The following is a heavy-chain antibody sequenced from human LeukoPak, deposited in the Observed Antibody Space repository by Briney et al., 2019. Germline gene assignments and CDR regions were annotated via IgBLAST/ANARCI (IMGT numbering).Heavy chain of an antibody. CDR3: ARDSSNLRFLEWLLYDFDY. D-gene: IGHD3-3*01. CDR2: IKQDGSEK. V-gene: IGHV3-7*01. Sequence: PGGSLRLSCAASGFTFSSYWMSWVRQAPGKGLEWVANIKQDGSEKYYVDPVKGRFTISRDNAKNSLYLQMNSLRAEDTAVYYCARDSSNLRFLEWLLYDFDYWGQGTLVTVSS. J-gene: IGHJ4*02. CDR1: GFTFSSYW.